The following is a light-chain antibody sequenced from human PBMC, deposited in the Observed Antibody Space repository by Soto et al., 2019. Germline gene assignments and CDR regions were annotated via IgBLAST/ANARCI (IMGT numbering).Light chain of an antibody. V-gene: IGLV1-40*01. CDR3: QSYDSSLSGYV. Sequence: QSVLTQPPSVSEAPGQRVTISCTGSSSNIGAGYEAHWYQQVPGTAPKLLIYENNNRPSGVPDRFSGSKSGTSASLPITGLQAEDKAEYYCQSYDSSLSGYVFGTGTKVTVL. CDR2: ENN. J-gene: IGLJ1*01. CDR1: SSNIGAGYE.